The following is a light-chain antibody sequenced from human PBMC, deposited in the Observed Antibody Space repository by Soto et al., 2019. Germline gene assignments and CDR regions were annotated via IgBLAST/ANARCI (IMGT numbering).Light chain of an antibody. Sequence: EFVLTQSPATLSFSPGERATLSCRASQSVSSLLTWYQQKPGQAPRLLIYDASSRATGIPARFSGSGSGTDFTLTISSLEPEDSAVYYCHQRSNWPPSFGPGTTVDIK. CDR2: DAS. CDR3: HQRSNWPPS. CDR1: QSVSSL. V-gene: IGKV3-11*01. J-gene: IGKJ3*01.